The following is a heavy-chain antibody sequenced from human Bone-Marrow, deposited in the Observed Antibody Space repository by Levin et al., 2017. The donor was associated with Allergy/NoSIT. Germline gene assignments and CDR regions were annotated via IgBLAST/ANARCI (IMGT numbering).Heavy chain of an antibody. CDR3: TSGSSGPRMRS. D-gene: IGHD6-6*01. J-gene: IGHJ5*02. CDR2: INQSGST. CDR1: GGSFSGYF. Sequence: RTSETLSLTCTVYGGSFSGYFWTWIRQPPGKGLEWIGEINQSGSTSYNPSLRSRVSISVDTSKNQFSLKLSSVTAADAAMYYCTSGSSGPRMRSWGQGTLVTVSS. V-gene: IGHV4-34*01.